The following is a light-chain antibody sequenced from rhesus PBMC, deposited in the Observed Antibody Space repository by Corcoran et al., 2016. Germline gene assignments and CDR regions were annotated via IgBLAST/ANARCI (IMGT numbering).Light chain of an antibody. Sequence: DIVMTQSPDSLAVSLGERVTINCKSSQSLLYSSNNKNYLAWYQQKPGQAPKLLLYWASTRESGVPTRFSGKGSWTDFTLTISGLQAEDVAFYYCQQSYSSPFTFGPGTKLDIK. V-gene: IGKV4-1*01. CDR2: WAS. J-gene: IGKJ3*01. CDR3: QQSYSSPFT. CDR1: QSLLYSSNNKNY.